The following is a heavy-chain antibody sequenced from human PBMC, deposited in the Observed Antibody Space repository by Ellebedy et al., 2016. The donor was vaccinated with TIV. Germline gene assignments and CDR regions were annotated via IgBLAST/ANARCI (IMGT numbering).Heavy chain of an antibody. J-gene: IGHJ3*02. CDR3: ARAGYDSPNHYDGDAFEI. D-gene: IGHD3-22*01. V-gene: IGHV4-59*01. CDR2: VSYSGTT. CDR1: GGSISTYS. Sequence: SETLSLXXTVSGGSISTYSWTWIRQPPGKGLEWIGQVSYSGTTNYNPSLKSRVSISVDTSKNQFSLRVTSVTAADTAMFFCARAGYDSPNHYDGDAFEIWGRGTMVTVSS.